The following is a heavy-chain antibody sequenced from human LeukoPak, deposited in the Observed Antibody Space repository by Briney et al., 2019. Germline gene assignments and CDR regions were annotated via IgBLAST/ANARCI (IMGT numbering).Heavy chain of an antibody. CDR1: GFTFSTYA. CDR3: GKEGGA. D-gene: IGHD3-16*01. J-gene: IGHJ5*02. Sequence: GGSLRLSCADSGFTFSTYAMTWVRQAPGKGPEWVSAIGGRGGSTYYADSLGGRFTISRDNSKDMVYLQMNSLKVEDTATYYCGKEGGAWGQGTKVTVSS. V-gene: IGHV3-23*01. CDR2: IGGRGGST.